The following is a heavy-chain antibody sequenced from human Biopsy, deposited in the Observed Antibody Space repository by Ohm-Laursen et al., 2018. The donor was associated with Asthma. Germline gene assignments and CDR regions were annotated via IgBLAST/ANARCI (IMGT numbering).Heavy chain of an antibody. Sequence: RESLKISCKASGYTFSDSWIGWVRQMPGKGLEWMGIIFAANSETKYSPSFQGQVTISADMSISTAFLQWSSLKASDTAIYYCARFIDGTFFVDYWGQGTLVTASS. CDR1: GYTFSDSW. V-gene: IGHV5-51*01. J-gene: IGHJ4*02. CDR3: ARFIDGTFFVDY. D-gene: IGHD1-7*01. CDR2: IFAANSET.